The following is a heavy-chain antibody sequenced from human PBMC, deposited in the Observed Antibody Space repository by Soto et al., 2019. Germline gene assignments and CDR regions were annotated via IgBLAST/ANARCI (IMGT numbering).Heavy chain of an antibody. J-gene: IGHJ4*02. V-gene: IGHV4-31*03. CDR3: ARIEMASIK. CDR2: IYYTGST. Sequence: SETLSLTCSVSGASIRSGGYYWSWLRQSPGKGLEWIGHIYYTGSTFYSPSLKSRLTISLDTSKNQLSLDLRSVTAADTAMYYCARIEMASIKWGRGTLVTVS. CDR1: GASIRSGGYY.